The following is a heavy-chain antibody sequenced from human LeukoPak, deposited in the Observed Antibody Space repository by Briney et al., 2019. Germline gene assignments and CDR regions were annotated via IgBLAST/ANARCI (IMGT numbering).Heavy chain of an antibody. CDR2: IYYSGST. Sequence: SETLSLTCTVSGGSISSYYWSWIRQPPGKGLEWIGYIYYSGSTNYNPSLKSRVTISVDTSKNQFSLKLSSVTAADTAVYYCASHYDFWSGYHDYWGQGTLVTVSS. D-gene: IGHD3-3*01. V-gene: IGHV4-59*08. J-gene: IGHJ4*02. CDR3: ASHYDFWSGYHDY. CDR1: GGSISSYY.